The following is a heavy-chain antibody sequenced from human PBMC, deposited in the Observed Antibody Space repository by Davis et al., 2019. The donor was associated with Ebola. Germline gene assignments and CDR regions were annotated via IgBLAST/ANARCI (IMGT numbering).Heavy chain of an antibody. Sequence: GGSLRLSCAASGFTVSSYYMTWVRQAPGKGLECVSVIYSGGTTYYADSVKGRFTISRDNSKNTLYLQMNSLRAEDTAVYYCAKKSGYYGSGSQYYFDYWGQGTLVTVSS. V-gene: IGHV3-53*01. CDR2: IYSGGTT. J-gene: IGHJ4*02. D-gene: IGHD3-10*01. CDR1: GFTVSSYY. CDR3: AKKSGYYGSGSQYYFDY.